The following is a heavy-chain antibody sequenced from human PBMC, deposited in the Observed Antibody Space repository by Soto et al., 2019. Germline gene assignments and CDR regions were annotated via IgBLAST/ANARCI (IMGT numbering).Heavy chain of an antibody. CDR2: IIPIFGTA. CDR1: GGTFSSYA. CDR3: ARPTYYDILTGWGGYYGMDV. Sequence: KVSCKASGGTFSSYAISWVRQAPGQGLEWMGGIIPIFGTANYAQKFQDRVTITADESTSTAYMELSSLRSEDTAVYYCARPTYYDILTGWGGYYGMDVWGQGTTVTVSS. J-gene: IGHJ6*02. D-gene: IGHD3-9*01. V-gene: IGHV1-69*01.